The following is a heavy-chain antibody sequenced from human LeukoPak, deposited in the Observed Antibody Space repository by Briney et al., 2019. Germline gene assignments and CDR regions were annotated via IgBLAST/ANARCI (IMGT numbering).Heavy chain of an antibody. V-gene: IGHV5-51*01. Sequence: GESLKIPCKGSGYSFTNYWIGWVRQMPGKGLEWMGIIYPGDSNTRYSPSFQGQVTISVDKSISTAYLQWSSLKASDTAVYYCATGRYCSGGTCSSSLDFWGQGTLVTVSS. CDR1: GYSFTNYW. D-gene: IGHD2-15*01. J-gene: IGHJ4*02. CDR3: ATGRYCSGGTCSSSLDF. CDR2: IYPGDSNT.